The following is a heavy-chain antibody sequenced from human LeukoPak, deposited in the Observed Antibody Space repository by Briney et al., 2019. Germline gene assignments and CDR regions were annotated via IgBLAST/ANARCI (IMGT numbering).Heavy chain of an antibody. D-gene: IGHD3-22*01. V-gene: IGHV3-74*01. CDR3: AKHPYDSSGYYYVGVIYFDY. CDR2: INSDGSST. CDR1: GFTFSSYW. Sequence: PRGSLRLSCAASGFTFSSYWMHWVRQAPGKGLVWVSRINSDGSSTSYADSVKGRFTISRDNAKNTLYLQMNSLRAEDTAVYYCAKHPYDSSGYYYVGVIYFDYWGQGTLVTVST. J-gene: IGHJ4*02.